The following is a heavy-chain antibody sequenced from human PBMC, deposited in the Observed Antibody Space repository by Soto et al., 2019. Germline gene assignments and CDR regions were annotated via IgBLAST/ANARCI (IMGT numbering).Heavy chain of an antibody. D-gene: IGHD2-2*01. CDR2: IWYDGSNK. V-gene: IGHV3-33*01. Sequence: LRLSCAASGFTFSSYGMHWVRQAPGKGLEWVAVIWYDGSNKYYADSVKGRFTISRDNSKNTLYLQMNSLRAEDTAVYYCARKVPAARAYGMDVWGQGTTVTVSS. J-gene: IGHJ6*02. CDR3: ARKVPAARAYGMDV. CDR1: GFTFSSYG.